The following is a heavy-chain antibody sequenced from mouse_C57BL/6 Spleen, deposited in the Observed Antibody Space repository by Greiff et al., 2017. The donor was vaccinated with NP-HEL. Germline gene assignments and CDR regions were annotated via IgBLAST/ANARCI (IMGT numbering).Heavy chain of an antibody. CDR3: GGSGCCCGGYYYAMGD. CDR2: IHPNSGST. Sequence: QVQLQQPGAELVKPGASVKLSCKASGYTFTSYWMHWVKQRPGQGLEWIGMIHPNSGSTNYNEKFKSKATLTVDKSSSTAYMQLSSLTSADSAVFYCGGSGCCCGGYYYAMGDWGQGTSVTVAS. D-gene: IGHD3-1*01. CDR1: GYTFTSYW. V-gene: IGHV1-64*01. J-gene: IGHJ4*01.